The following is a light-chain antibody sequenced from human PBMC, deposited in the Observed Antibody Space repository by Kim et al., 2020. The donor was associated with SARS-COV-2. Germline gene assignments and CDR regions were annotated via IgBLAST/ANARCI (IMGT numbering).Light chain of an antibody. Sequence: DIQMTQSPSSLSASVGDRVTITCLASQGISNSLAWYQQKPGKVPKLLIYAASTLQSGVPSRFSGSGSGTDFTLTVSSLQPEDVATYYCQRYDTAPRTFGQGTKVDIK. CDR3: QRYDTAPRT. CDR1: QGISNS. CDR2: AAS. J-gene: IGKJ1*01. V-gene: IGKV1-27*01.